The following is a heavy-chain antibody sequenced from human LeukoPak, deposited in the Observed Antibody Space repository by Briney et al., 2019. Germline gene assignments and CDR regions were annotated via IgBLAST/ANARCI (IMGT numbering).Heavy chain of an antibody. J-gene: IGHJ4*02. Sequence: GGSLRLSCAASGFTFDDYAMHWVRQAPGKGLEWVSGISWNSGSIGYADSVKGRFTISRDNSKNTLYLQMNSLRAEDTAVYYCARDKVLRWAYFDYWGQGTLVTVSS. CDR1: GFTFDDYA. CDR2: ISWNSGSI. V-gene: IGHV3-9*01. D-gene: IGHD4-23*01. CDR3: ARDKVLRWAYFDY.